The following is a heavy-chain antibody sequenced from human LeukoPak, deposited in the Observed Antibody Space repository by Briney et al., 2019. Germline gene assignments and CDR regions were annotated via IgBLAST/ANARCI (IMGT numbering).Heavy chain of an antibody. J-gene: IGHJ6*03. CDR1: GGSISSSSYY. V-gene: IGHV4-39*01. CDR2: IYYSGST. Sequence: MTSETLSLTCTVSGGSISSSSYYWGWIRQPRGKGLEWIGSIYYSGSTHYNPSHKSRVTISVDTSKNQFSLKLSSVTAADTAVYYCARPHYYYYYMDVWGKGTTVTISS. CDR3: ARPHYYYYYMDV.